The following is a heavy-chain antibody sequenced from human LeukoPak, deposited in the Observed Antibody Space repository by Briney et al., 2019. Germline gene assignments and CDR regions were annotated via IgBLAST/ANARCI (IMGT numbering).Heavy chain of an antibody. J-gene: IGHJ4*02. D-gene: IGHD3-10*01. V-gene: IGHV3-30*18. CDR3: AKDAGKASYYRYDY. Sequence: GRSRRLSCAASGFTFSSYGMHWVRQAPGKGLEWVAVISYDGSNKYYADSVKGRFTISRDNSKNTLYLQMNSLRAEDTAVYYCAKDAGKASYYRYDYWGQGTLVTVSS. CDR1: GFTFSSYG. CDR2: ISYDGSNK.